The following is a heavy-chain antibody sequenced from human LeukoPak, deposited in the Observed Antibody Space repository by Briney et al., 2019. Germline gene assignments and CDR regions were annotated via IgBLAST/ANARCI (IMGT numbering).Heavy chain of an antibody. D-gene: IGHD2-2*01. Sequence: SETLSLTCTVSGGSISSYYWSWIRQPAGKGLEWIGRIYTSGSTNYNPSLKSRVTMSVDTSKNQFSLKLSSVTAADTAVYYCARDYCSSTSCYGWAGYYYMDVWGKGTTVTISS. CDR3: ARDYCSSTSCYGWAGYYYMDV. V-gene: IGHV4-4*07. CDR2: IYTSGST. J-gene: IGHJ6*03. CDR1: GGSISSYY.